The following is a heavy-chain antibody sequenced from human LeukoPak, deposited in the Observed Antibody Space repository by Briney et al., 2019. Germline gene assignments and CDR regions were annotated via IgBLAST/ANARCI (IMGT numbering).Heavy chain of an antibody. J-gene: IGHJ4*02. CDR1: GYTFTSYG. D-gene: IGHD6-19*01. V-gene: IGHV1-18*01. CDR2: ISAYNGNT. Sequence: GASVKVSCKASGYTFTSYGISWVRQAPGQGLEWMGWISAYNGNTNYAQKHQGRVTMTTDTSTSTAYMELRSLRSDDTAVYYCARDRSIAVAGTTDYWGQGTLVTVSS. CDR3: ARDRSIAVAGTTDY.